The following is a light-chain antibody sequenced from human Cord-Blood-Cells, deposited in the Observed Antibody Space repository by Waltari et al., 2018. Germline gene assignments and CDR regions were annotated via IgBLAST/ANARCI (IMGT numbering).Light chain of an antibody. V-gene: IGLV2-11*01. Sequence: QSALTQPRSVSGSPGQSVTISCTRTSSDVGGYNYVSWYQQPPGKAPKLMIYDVSKRPSGVPDRFSGSKSGNTASLTISGLQAEDEADYYCCSYAGSYTYVFGTGTKVTVL. CDR1: SSDVGGYNY. CDR3: CSYAGSYTYV. J-gene: IGLJ1*01. CDR2: DVS.